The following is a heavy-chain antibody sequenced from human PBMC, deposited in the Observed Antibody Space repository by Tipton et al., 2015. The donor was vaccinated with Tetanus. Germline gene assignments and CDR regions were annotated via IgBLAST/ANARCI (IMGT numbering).Heavy chain of an antibody. Sequence: TLSLTCTVSGGSISSYYWTWIRQPPGRGLEWIGYVHYSGSTNYSPSLRSRVTLSVDTSKNQFSLKLSSVTAADTAVYYCARDVGGHYYFDFWGQGSLVTVSS. CDR3: ARDVGGHYYFDF. V-gene: IGHV4-59*01. CDR2: VHYSGST. J-gene: IGHJ4*02. D-gene: IGHD1-26*01. CDR1: GGSISSYY.